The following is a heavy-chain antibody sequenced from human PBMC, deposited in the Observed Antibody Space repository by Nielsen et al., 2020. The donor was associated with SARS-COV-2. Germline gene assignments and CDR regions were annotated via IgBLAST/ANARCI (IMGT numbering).Heavy chain of an antibody. CDR2: ISYDGSNK. CDR1: GFTFSSYA. J-gene: IGHJ6*02. CDR3: ARDGPPWDTAMAPPYYYYYGMDV. Sequence: GESLKISCAASGFTFSSYAMHWVRQAPGKGLEWVAVISYDGSNKYYADSVKGRFTISRDNSKNTLYLQMNSLRAEDTAVYYCARDGPPWDTAMAPPYYYYYGMDVWGQGTTVTVSS. V-gene: IGHV3-30-3*01. D-gene: IGHD5-18*01.